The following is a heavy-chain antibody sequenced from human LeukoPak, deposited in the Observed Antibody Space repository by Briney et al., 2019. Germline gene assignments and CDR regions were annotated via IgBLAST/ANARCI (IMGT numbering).Heavy chain of an antibody. V-gene: IGHV1-69*02. CDR2: IIPILGIA. J-gene: IGHJ4*02. D-gene: IGHD2-15*01. CDR1: GGTFSSYT. Sequence: PMASVKVSCKASGGTFSSYTISGVRQAPGRGLEWMGRIIPILGIANYAQKFQGRVTITADKSTSTAYMELSSLRSEDTAVYYCAGAYCSGGSCYFDYWGQGTLVTVSS. CDR3: AGAYCSGGSCYFDY.